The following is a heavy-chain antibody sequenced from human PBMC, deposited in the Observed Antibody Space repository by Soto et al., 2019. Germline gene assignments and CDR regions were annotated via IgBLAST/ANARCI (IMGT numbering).Heavy chain of an antibody. CDR1: GFTVSSNY. J-gene: IGHJ4*02. V-gene: IGHV3-66*01. CDR3: ARDWRGYSDYFDY. D-gene: IGHD4-4*01. Sequence: GGSLRLSCAASGFTVSSNYMNWVRQAPGKGLEWVSVTYSGGSTYYADSVKGRFTISRDNSKNTLYLQMNGLRVEDTAVYYCARDWRGYSDYFDYWGQGTLVTVSS. CDR2: TYSGGST.